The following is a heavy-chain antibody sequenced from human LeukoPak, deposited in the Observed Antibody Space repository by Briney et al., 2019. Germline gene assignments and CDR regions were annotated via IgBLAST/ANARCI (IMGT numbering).Heavy chain of an antibody. CDR1: GFTFSTYS. V-gene: IGHV3-21*01. D-gene: IGHD3-3*01. J-gene: IGHJ4*02. CDR2: ISSSSTYI. CDR3: ARFPQKDNPPIFGVITEDY. Sequence: GGSLRLSCAASGFTFSTYSMNWVRQAPGKGLEWVSSISSSSTYIYYADSVKGRFTIFRDNAKNSLYLQMNSLRAEDTAVYYCARFPQKDNPPIFGVITEDYWGQGTLVTVSS.